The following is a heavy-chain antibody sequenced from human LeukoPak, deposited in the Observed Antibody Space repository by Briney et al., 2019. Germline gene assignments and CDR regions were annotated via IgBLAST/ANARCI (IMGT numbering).Heavy chain of an antibody. CDR1: GGSVTSGYYY. J-gene: IGHJ4*02. Sequence: PSQTLSLTCTVSGGSVTSGYYYWTWIRHYPGKGLEWIGYIHPSGITDYNPSLKSRVTMSLDTSQNQFSLKLTSVTAADTAIYYCTRGQDSFKTGFWGQGTLVTVSS. CDR3: TRGQDSFKTGF. CDR2: IHPSGIT. V-gene: IGHV4-31*03. D-gene: IGHD1-1*01.